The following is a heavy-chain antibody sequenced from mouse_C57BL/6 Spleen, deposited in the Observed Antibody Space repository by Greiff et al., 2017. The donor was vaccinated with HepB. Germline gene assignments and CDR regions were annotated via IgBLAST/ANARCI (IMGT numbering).Heavy chain of an antibody. CDR3: ARDGYYLYSDY. CDR1: GFTFSDYG. Sequence: DVMLVESGGGLVKPGGSLKLSCAASGFTFSDYGMHWVRQAPEKGLEWVAYISSGSSTIYYADTVKGRFTISRDNAKNTLFLQMTSLRSEDTAMYFCARDGYYLYSDYWGQGTTLTVSS. J-gene: IGHJ2*01. V-gene: IGHV5-17*01. D-gene: IGHD2-3*01. CDR2: ISSGSSTI.